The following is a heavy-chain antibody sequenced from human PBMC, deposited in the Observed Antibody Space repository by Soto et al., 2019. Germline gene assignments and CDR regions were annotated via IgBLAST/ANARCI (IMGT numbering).Heavy chain of an antibody. Sequence: EVQLVESGGGLVQPGGSLRLSCAGSGFTFSRYWMSWVRQAPGKGLEWVANINQDGSETEYADSVKGRLTITRDNAKNSLYLQMDSLRAEDTAVYYCARATQITTSWLYYYMDVWGNGTTVTVSS. CDR1: GFTFSRYW. J-gene: IGHJ6*03. CDR2: INQDGSET. CDR3: ARATQITTSWLYYYMDV. V-gene: IGHV3-7*01. D-gene: IGHD3-10*01.